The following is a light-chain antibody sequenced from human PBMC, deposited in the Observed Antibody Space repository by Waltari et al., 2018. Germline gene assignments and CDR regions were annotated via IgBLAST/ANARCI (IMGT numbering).Light chain of an antibody. CDR3: AVWDDSLDGYV. CDR2: SND. Sequence: QSVVTQPPSASGTPGQRVTISCSGSASNIGRYTVNWYQQLPGTAPQLLIYSNDQRPAGVPDRVAGSKSGTSASLAISGLQPEDEADYYCAVWDDSLDGYVFATGTTVTVL. CDR1: ASNIGRYT. V-gene: IGLV1-44*01. J-gene: IGLJ1*01.